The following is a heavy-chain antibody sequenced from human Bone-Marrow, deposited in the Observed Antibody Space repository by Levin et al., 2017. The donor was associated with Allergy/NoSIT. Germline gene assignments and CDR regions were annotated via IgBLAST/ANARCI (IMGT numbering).Heavy chain of an antibody. D-gene: IGHD3-10*01. V-gene: IGHV3-23*01. CDR3: VKDVLSYPYY. CDR1: GFTFSSSA. CDR2: ITSRSGGAT. Sequence: LSLTCAASGFTFSSSAMTWVRQAPGKGLEWVSTITSRSGGATHYADSVKGRLTISRDNSKNTLYLQMNSLRAEDTAVYYCVKDVLSYPYYWGQGTLVTVSS. J-gene: IGHJ4*02.